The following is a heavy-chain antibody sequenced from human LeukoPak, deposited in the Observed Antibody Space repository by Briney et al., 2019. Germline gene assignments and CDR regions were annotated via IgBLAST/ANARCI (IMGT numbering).Heavy chain of an antibody. J-gene: IGHJ4*02. CDR2: ISSSSSYI. D-gene: IGHD3-22*01. Sequence: PGGSLRLSCAASGFTFSSYSMNWVRQAPGKGLEWVSSISSSSSYIYYADSVKGRFTISRDNSKNTLYLQMNSLRAEDTAVYYCAKAPYYYDSSGGHYFDYWGQGTLVTVSS. CDR3: AKAPYYYDSSGGHYFDY. CDR1: GFTFSSYS. V-gene: IGHV3-21*01.